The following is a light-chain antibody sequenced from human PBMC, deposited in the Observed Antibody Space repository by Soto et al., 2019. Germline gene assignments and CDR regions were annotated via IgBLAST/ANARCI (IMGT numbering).Light chain of an antibody. J-gene: IGKJ5*01. CDR1: HSVKTC. CDR3: QQRRHWPPIT. CDR2: DAY. Sequence: ENVLTQSPATRSLSPGERATLCCMASHSVKTCLGWYQQRPGQAPRLLLHDAYHRAAGIPDRFSGRRFGTDFTLTISSLEPEDAALYYCQQRRHWPPITFGQGTRREIK. V-gene: IGKV3-11*01.